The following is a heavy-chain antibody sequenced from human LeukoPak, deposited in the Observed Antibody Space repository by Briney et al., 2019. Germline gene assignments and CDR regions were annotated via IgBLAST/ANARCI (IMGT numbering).Heavy chain of an antibody. Sequence: SVKVSCKASGGTFSSYAISWVRQAPGQGLEWMGRIIPILGIANYARKFQGRVTITADKSTSTAYMELSSLRSEDTAVYYCARSASDNWNYWGYWGQGTLVTVSS. D-gene: IGHD1-20*01. CDR2: IIPILGIA. J-gene: IGHJ4*02. CDR3: ARSASDNWNYWGY. CDR1: GGTFSSYA. V-gene: IGHV1-69*04.